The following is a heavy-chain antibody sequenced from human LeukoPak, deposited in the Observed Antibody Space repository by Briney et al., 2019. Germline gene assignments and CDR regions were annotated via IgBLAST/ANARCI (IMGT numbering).Heavy chain of an antibody. CDR2: IYTSGST. CDR1: GDSISSYN. Sequence: SETLSLTCTVSGDSISSYNWSWIRQPAGKGLEWIGHIYTSGSTNYNPSLKSRVTMSVDTSKNQFSLKLTSMTVADTAVYYCARRSSKNWPAWFDPWGQGTLVTVSS. CDR3: ARRSSKNWPAWFDP. V-gene: IGHV4-4*07. J-gene: IGHJ5*02. D-gene: IGHD1-1*01.